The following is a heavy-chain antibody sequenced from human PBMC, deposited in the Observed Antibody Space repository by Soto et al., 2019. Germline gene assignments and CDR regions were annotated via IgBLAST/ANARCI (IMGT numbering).Heavy chain of an antibody. CDR2: ISGSGGST. CDR3: AGTYFDYGDLVPPFDY. CDR1: GFTFSSYA. V-gene: IGHV3-23*01. J-gene: IGHJ4*02. D-gene: IGHD4-17*01. Sequence: EVQLLESGGGLVQPGGSLRLSCAASGFTFSSYAMSWVRQAPGKGLEWVSAISGSGGSTYYADSVKGRFTISRDNSKNTLYLQMNSLRAEDTAVYYCAGTYFDYGDLVPPFDYWGQGPLVTVSS.